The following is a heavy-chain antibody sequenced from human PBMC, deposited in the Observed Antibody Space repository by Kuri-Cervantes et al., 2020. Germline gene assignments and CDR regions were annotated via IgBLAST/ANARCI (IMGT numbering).Heavy chain of an antibody. Sequence: TLSLTCTVSGGSISGYYWIWIRQPPGKALEWLARIDWDDDKFYKTSLKTRLTISKDTSKNQVVLTLTNMDPVDTGTYYCAVGNDCVFEYWGQGTLVTVSS. D-gene: IGHD2-21*02. V-gene: IGHV2-70*16. CDR3: AVGNDCVFEY. CDR2: IDWDDDK. CDR1: GGSISGYY. J-gene: IGHJ4*02.